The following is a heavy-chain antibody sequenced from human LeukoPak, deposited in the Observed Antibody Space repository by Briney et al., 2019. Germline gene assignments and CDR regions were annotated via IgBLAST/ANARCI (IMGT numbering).Heavy chain of an antibody. Sequence: PSETLSLTCAVYGGSFSGYYWSWIRQPPGKGLEWIGEINHSGSTNYNPSLKSRVTISVDTSKNQFSLKLSSVTAAATAVYYCRDSCYRTQYYFDYWGQGTLVTVSS. J-gene: IGHJ4*02. CDR1: GGSFSGYY. CDR3: RDSCYRTQYYFDY. D-gene: IGHD2-2*02. CDR2: INHSGST. V-gene: IGHV4-34*01.